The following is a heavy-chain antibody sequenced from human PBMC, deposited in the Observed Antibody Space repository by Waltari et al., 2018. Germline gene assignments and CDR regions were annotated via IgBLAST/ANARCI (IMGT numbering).Heavy chain of an antibody. V-gene: IGHV3-48*01. Sequence: EGQLVESGGGLVQPGGSLRLSCAAPGFNFSTYRMNWVRQAPGKGVEWVSYISRSSSTIYYADSVKGRFTISRDNAKNSLYLQINSLRAEDTAVYYCARSSPTIPRMDVWGQGTTVTVSS. CDR2: ISRSSSTI. J-gene: IGHJ6*02. CDR1: GFNFSTYR. D-gene: IGHD3-9*01. CDR3: ARSSPTIPRMDV.